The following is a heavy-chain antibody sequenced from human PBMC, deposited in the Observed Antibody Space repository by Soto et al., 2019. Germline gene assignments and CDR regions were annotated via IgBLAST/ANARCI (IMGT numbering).Heavy chain of an antibody. Sequence: QVQLVESGGGVVQPGRSLRLSCAASGFTFSSYGMHWVRQAPGKGLEWVAVISYDGSNKYYADSVKGRFTISRDNSKNTLYLQMNSLRAEDTAVYYCAKDRQGRFTWFGTEFDYWGQGTLVTVSS. V-gene: IGHV3-30*18. CDR1: GFTFSSYG. CDR2: ISYDGSNK. D-gene: IGHD3-10*01. CDR3: AKDRQGRFTWFGTEFDY. J-gene: IGHJ4*02.